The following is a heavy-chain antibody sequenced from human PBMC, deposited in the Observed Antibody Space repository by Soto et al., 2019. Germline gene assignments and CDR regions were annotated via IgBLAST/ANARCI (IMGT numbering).Heavy chain of an antibody. CDR2: INPSVGST. Sequence: GASVKVSCKASGYTFTSYGISWVRQAPGQGLEWMGMINPSVGSTSYVEKFQGRVTMTRDTSTSTVYMELSSLRSEDTAVYYCARESAGRDEFESSGDFDYWGQGTLVTVSS. CDR3: ARESAGRDEFESSGDFDY. D-gene: IGHD3-22*01. V-gene: IGHV1-46*01. CDR1: GYTFTSYG. J-gene: IGHJ4*02.